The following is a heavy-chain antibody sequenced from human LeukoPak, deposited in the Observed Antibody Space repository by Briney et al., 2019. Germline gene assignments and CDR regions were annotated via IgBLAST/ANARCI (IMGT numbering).Heavy chain of an antibody. Sequence: PGGSLRLSCAASGFTFSSYAMSWVRQAPVKGLEWVSAISGSGGSTYYADSVKGRFTISRDNSKNTLYLQMNSLRAEDTAVYYCAKEGRYDSSGYYYGVDYWGQGTLVTVSS. CDR2: ISGSGGST. CDR1: GFTFSSYA. V-gene: IGHV3-23*01. D-gene: IGHD3-22*01. J-gene: IGHJ4*02. CDR3: AKEGRYDSSGYYYGVDY.